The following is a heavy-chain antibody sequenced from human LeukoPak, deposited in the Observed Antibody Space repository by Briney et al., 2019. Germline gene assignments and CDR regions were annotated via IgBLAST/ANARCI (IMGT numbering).Heavy chain of an antibody. V-gene: IGHV1-46*01. J-gene: IGHJ5*02. CDR2: INPSGGST. Sequence: ASVKVSCKASGYTFTSYYMHWVRQAPGQGLEWMGIINPSGGSTSYAQKFQGRVTMTRDTSTSTVYMELSSLRSEDTAVYYCARVSSSWPWENWFDPWGQGTLVTVSS. D-gene: IGHD6-13*01. CDR1: GYTFTSYY. CDR3: ARVSSSWPWENWFDP.